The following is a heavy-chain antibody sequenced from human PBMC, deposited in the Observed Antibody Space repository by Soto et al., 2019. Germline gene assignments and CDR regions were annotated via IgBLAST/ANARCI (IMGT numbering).Heavy chain of an antibody. CDR2: IWYDGSNK. CDR1: GFTFSSYG. Sequence: QVQLVESGGGVVQPGRSLRLSCAASGFTFSSYGMHWVRQAPGKGLEWVAVIWYDGSNKYYADSVKGRFTISRDNSKNTLYLQMNSLRAEDTAVYYCARGSSLNILTHYYYGMDVWGQGTTVTVSS. V-gene: IGHV3-33*01. D-gene: IGHD3-9*01. CDR3: ARGSSLNILTHYYYGMDV. J-gene: IGHJ6*02.